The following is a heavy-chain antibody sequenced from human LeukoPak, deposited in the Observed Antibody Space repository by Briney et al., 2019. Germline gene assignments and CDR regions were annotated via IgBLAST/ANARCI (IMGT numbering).Heavy chain of an antibody. V-gene: IGHV4-59*08. Sequence: SETLSLTCTVSGVSISSYYWSWLRQPPGKGLEGFGYIYYSGSTNYNPSLKSRVTISVDTPKNLFSLKLRSVSAADTAVYYCARHPLNYYYSSGHYPDWYFDLWGHGTLVTVSS. CDR1: GVSISSYY. CDR2: IYYSGST. J-gene: IGHJ2*01. CDR3: ARHPLNYYYSSGHYPDWYFDL. D-gene: IGHD3-22*01.